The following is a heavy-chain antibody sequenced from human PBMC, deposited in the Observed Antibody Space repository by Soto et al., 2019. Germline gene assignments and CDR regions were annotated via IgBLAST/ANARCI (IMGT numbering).Heavy chain of an antibody. D-gene: IGHD1-1*01. V-gene: IGHV4-30-4*01. CDR3: ARATGTLRSRNCDY. CDR1: GGSISSGDYY. Sequence: PSETLSLTCTVSGGSISSGDYYWSWIRQPPGKGLEWIGYIYHTGSTYYSKSLRSRLTISVDTSKSQFSLRLSSVTAADTAVYYCARATGTLRSRNCDYWGQGSLVTVSS. CDR2: IYHTGST. J-gene: IGHJ4*02.